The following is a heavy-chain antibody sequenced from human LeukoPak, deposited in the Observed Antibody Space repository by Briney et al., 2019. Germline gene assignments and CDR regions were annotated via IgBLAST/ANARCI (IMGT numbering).Heavy chain of an antibody. Sequence: GGSLRLSCAASGFTFSNYWMHWVRQVPGKGLVWVSRIKSDGRSTHYADSVKGRFTISRDNAKNTLYLQMNSLRAEDTAVYYCARPQNPEIYGYGAFDIWDQGTMVTVSS. CDR1: GFTFSNYW. CDR3: ARPQNPEIYGYGAFDI. D-gene: IGHD5-18*01. J-gene: IGHJ3*02. CDR2: IKSDGRST. V-gene: IGHV3-74*01.